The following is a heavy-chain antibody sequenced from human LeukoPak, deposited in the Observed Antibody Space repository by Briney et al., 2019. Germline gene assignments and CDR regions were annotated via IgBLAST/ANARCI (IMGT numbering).Heavy chain of an antibody. CDR2: IYYSGST. CDR1: GGSISSSSYY. J-gene: IGHJ4*02. D-gene: IGHD3-22*01. Sequence: SETLSLTCTVSGGSISSSSYYWGWIRQPPAKGLEWIGSIYYSGSTYYNPSLKSRVTISVDTSKNQFSLKLSSVTAADTAVYYCARRNYYDSSGTDYWGQGTLVTVSS. CDR3: ARRNYYDSSGTDY. V-gene: IGHV4-39*01.